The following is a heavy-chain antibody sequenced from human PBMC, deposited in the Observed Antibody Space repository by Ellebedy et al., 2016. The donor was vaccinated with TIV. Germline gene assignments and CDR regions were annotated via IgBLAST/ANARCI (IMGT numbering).Heavy chain of an antibody. Sequence: GESLKISCAASGFSFSSYIMNWVRQAPGKAPAWVSSISSDSSDLSYADSVRGRFTVARDNAKNSLYLQMNSLRADDTAVYYCARAREPGYFPYYYYGMDVWGQGTTVTVSS. D-gene: IGHD2-2*03. CDR2: ISSDSSDL. V-gene: IGHV3-21*04. CDR3: ARAREPGYFPYYYYGMDV. CDR1: GFSFSSYI. J-gene: IGHJ6*02.